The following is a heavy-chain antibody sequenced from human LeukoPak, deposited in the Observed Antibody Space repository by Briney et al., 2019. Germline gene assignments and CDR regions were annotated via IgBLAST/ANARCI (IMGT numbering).Heavy chain of an antibody. CDR1: GGSISSGGYY. J-gene: IGHJ6*03. CDR3: ARDHGVATIRDYYYYMDV. Sequence: PSETLSLTCTVSGGSISSGGYYWSWIRQPPGKGLEWIGYIYYSGSTNYNPSLKSRVTISVDTSKNQFSLKLSSVTAADTAVYYCARDHGVATIRDYYYYMDVWGKGTTVTVSS. D-gene: IGHD5-12*01. CDR2: IYYSGST. V-gene: IGHV4-61*08.